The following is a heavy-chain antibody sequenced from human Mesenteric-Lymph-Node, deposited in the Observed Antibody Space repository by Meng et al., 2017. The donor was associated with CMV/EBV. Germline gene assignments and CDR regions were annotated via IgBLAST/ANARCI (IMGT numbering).Heavy chain of an antibody. Sequence: GESLKISCAASGFTFSSYWMSWVRQAPGKGLEWVAFIRYDGSNRYYGDSVKGRFTISRDNSKNTLTLQMNSVRPADTAIYYCTKGEGSDFWSGYYPDSWGQGTLVTVSS. V-gene: IGHV3-30*02. D-gene: IGHD3-3*01. J-gene: IGHJ4*02. CDR2: IRYDGSNR. CDR3: TKGEGSDFWSGYYPDS. CDR1: GFTFSSYW.